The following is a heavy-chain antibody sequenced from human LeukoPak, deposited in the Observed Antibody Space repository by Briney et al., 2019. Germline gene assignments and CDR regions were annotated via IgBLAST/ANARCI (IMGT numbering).Heavy chain of an antibody. CDR2: ISSSGSTI. D-gene: IGHD3-22*01. CDR3: ARVSSGYFYYYYGMDV. Sequence: GGSLRLSCAASGFTFSSYEMNWVRQAPGKGLEWVSYISSSGSTIYYADSVKGRFTISRDNAKNSLYLQMNSLRAEDTAVCYCARVSSGYFYYYYGMDVWGQGTTVTVSS. V-gene: IGHV3-48*03. J-gene: IGHJ6*02. CDR1: GFTFSSYE.